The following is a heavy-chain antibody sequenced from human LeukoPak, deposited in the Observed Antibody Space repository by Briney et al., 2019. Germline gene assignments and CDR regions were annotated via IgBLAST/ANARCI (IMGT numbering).Heavy chain of an antibody. Sequence: PSETLSLTCTVSGYSISSGYYWGWVRQAPGKGLEWVSYISSSSSTIYYADSVKGRFTISRDNAKNSLYLQMNSLRAEDTAVYYCARDRQLPNDAFDIWGQGTMVTVSS. CDR2: ISSSSSTI. CDR3: ARDRQLPNDAFDI. J-gene: IGHJ3*02. V-gene: IGHV3-48*04. D-gene: IGHD2-2*01. CDR1: GYSISSGYY.